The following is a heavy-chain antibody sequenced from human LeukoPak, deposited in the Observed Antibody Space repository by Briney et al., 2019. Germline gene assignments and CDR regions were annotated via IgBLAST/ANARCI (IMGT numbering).Heavy chain of an antibody. Sequence: GGSLRLSCAASGFTFSSYSMNWVRQAPGKGLEWVSPISSSSSYIYYADSVKGRFTISRDNAKNSLYLQMNSLRAEDTAVYYCARSGDTAMVTGHFDYWGQGTLVTVSS. J-gene: IGHJ4*02. CDR1: GFTFSSYS. D-gene: IGHD5-18*01. V-gene: IGHV3-21*01. CDR2: ISSSSSYI. CDR3: ARSGDTAMVTGHFDY.